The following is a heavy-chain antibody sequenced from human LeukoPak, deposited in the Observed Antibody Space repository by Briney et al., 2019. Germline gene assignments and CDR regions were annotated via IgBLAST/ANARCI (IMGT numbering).Heavy chain of an antibody. CDR1: GLTFSSNW. CDR3: ARGGYFYDRSGSPIRGYYFDY. D-gene: IGHD3-22*01. Sequence: PGGSLRLSCAASGLTFSSNWMHWVRQAPGRGLEGVSRVDSDGSSTTYADSVKGRFTISRDNAKNTLYLQLNSLRAEDTAVYYCARGGYFYDRSGSPIRGYYFDYWGQGTLVTVSS. J-gene: IGHJ4*02. CDR2: VDSDGSST. V-gene: IGHV3-74*01.